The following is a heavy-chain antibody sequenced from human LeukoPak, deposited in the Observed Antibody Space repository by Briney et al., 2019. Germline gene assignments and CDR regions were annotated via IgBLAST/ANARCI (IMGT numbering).Heavy chain of an antibody. Sequence: AGGSLRLSCAASGFTFSSYAMSWVRQAPGKGLAWVSAISGSGGSTYYADSVKGRFTISRDNSNNSLYLQMSSLRAEDTAMYYCVGEDYNILTGDGQGALDVWGQGTVVTVSS. J-gene: IGHJ3*01. CDR1: GFTFSSYA. CDR3: VGEDYNILTGDGQGALDV. V-gene: IGHV3-23*01. CDR2: ISGSGGST. D-gene: IGHD3-9*01.